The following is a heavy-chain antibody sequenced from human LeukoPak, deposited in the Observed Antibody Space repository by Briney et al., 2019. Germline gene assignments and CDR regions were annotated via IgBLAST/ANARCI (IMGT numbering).Heavy chain of an antibody. Sequence: SETLSLTCTVSGGSISGYYWNWIRQPPGTGLEWIGYIYYSGSTNYNPSLKSRVTISLDTSKDQFSLKLSSVTAADTAVYYCARVPRWLLLNDYHYYLDVWGKGTTVTVSS. CDR1: GGSISGYY. D-gene: IGHD2-15*01. J-gene: IGHJ6*03. CDR3: ARVPRWLLLNDYHYYLDV. V-gene: IGHV4-59*08. CDR2: IYYSGST.